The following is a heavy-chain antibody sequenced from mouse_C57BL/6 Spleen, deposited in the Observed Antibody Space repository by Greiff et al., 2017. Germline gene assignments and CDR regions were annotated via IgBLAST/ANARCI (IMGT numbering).Heavy chain of an antibody. D-gene: IGHD3-2*02. V-gene: IGHV5-4*01. Sequence: EVKLLESGGGLVKPGGSLKLSCAASGFTFSSYAMSWVRQTPGQRLEWVATISDGGGYTYYPDNVKGRFTISRDNAKNKPYLQMSHLKSEDTAMYYCARDRGSGFDYWGQGTTLTVSS. CDR3: ARDRGSGFDY. CDR1: GFTFSSYA. CDR2: ISDGGGYT. J-gene: IGHJ2*01.